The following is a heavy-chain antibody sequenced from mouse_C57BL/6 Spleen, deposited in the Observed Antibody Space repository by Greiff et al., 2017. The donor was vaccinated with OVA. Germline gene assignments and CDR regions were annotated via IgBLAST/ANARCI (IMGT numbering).Heavy chain of an antibody. CDR2: ISSGSSTI. J-gene: IGHJ4*01. D-gene: IGHD2-1*01. CDR1: GFTFSDYG. V-gene: IGHV5-17*01. CDR3: AKFLPGGYSAMDY. Sequence: ESGGGLVKPGGSLKLSCAASGFTFSDYGMHWVRQAPEKGLEWVAYISSGSSTIYYADTVKGRFTISRDNATNTLFLQMTSLRSEYTAMYYCAKFLPGGYSAMDYWGQGTSVTVSS.